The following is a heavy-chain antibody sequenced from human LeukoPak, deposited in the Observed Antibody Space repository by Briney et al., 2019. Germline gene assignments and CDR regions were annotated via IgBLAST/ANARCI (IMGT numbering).Heavy chain of an antibody. CDR2: ISAYNGNT. CDR1: GYTFTSYG. D-gene: IGHD2-2*01. Sequence: GASVKVSCKASGYTFTSYGISWGRQAPGQGLEWMGWISAYNGNTNYAQKLQGRVTMTTDTSTSTAYMELRSLRSDDTAVYYCARSPGYCSSTSCYVLTDWGQGTLVTVSS. J-gene: IGHJ4*02. CDR3: ARSPGYCSSTSCYVLTD. V-gene: IGHV1-18*01.